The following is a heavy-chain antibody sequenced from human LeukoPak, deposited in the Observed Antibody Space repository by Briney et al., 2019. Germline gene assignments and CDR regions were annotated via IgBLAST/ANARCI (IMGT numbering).Heavy chain of an antibody. CDR3: ARLTPYSGSPLGDY. V-gene: IGHV4-39*01. CDR2: ISYSGSA. Sequence: SETLSLTCTVSGGSISSSSNFWGWIRQPPGKGLEWIGSISYSGSAHYNPSLKSRVTISGDTSKNQFSLKLGSVTAADTAVYYCARLTPYSGSPLGDYWGQGTLVTVSS. D-gene: IGHD1-26*01. CDR1: GGSISSSSNF. J-gene: IGHJ4*02.